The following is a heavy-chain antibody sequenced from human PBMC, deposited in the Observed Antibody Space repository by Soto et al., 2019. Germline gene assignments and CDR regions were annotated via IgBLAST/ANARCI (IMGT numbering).Heavy chain of an antibody. CDR2: IYYSGST. V-gene: IGHV4-61*01. J-gene: IGHJ4*02. Sequence: SETLSLTCTVSGGSVSSGSYYWSWIRQPPGKGLEWIGYIYYSGSTNYNPSLKSRVTISVDTSKNQFSLKLSSATAADTAVYYCARWGRRGYSGYDLVYWGQGTLVTVSS. CDR3: ARWGRRGYSGYDLVY. D-gene: IGHD5-12*01. CDR1: GGSVSSGSYY.